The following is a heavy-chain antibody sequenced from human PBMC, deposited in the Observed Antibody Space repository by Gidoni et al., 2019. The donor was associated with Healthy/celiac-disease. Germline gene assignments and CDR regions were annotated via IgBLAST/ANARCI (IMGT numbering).Heavy chain of an antibody. CDR3: ARSSHGYSSY. CDR2: ISSSGSTI. D-gene: IGHD6-13*01. J-gene: IGHJ4*02. CDR1: GFTFSSYE. Sequence: EVQLVESGGGLVQPGGSLSLSCAASGFTFSSYEMNWVRQAPGKGLEWVSYISSSGSTIYYADSVKGRFTISRDNAKNSLYLKMNSLRAEDTAVYYCARSSHGYSSYWGQGTLVTVSS. V-gene: IGHV3-48*03.